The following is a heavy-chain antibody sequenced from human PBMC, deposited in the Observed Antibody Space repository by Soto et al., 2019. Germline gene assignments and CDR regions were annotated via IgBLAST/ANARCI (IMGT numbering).Heavy chain of an antibody. CDR1: GYTFTSYA. D-gene: IGHD1-7*01. CDR2: INAGNSNT. Sequence: ASVQVSCKASGYTFTSYAMHWVRQAPGQRLEWMGWINAGNSNTKYSQKFQGRVTITRDTSASTAYMELSSLRSEDTAVYYCAREGSLTGTTDPLDYWGQGTLVTVSS. CDR3: AREGSLTGTTDPLDY. V-gene: IGHV1-3*01. J-gene: IGHJ4*02.